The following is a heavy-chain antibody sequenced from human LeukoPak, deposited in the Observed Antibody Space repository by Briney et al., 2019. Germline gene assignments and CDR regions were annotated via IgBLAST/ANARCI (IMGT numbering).Heavy chain of an antibody. D-gene: IGHD1-26*01. Sequence: SETLSLTCTVSGGSISSSSYYWGWIRQPPGKGLEWIGSIYYSGSTYYNPSLKSRVTISVDTSKNQSSLKLSSVTAADTAVYYCARDLGGSYYFDYWGQGTLVTVSS. CDR1: GGSISSSSYY. CDR3: ARDLGGSYYFDY. CDR2: IYYSGST. V-gene: IGHV4-39*07. J-gene: IGHJ4*02.